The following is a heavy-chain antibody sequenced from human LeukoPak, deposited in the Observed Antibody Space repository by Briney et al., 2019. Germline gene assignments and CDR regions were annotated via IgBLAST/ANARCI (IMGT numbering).Heavy chain of an antibody. V-gene: IGHV1-18*01. Sequence: ASVTVSFTSSGYTFTIYGISWVRHAPGQGIEWMGWISAHNGNTNYAQNLRGRGTMTTETATSTAYMELRSLRSDDTAVYYCARSGSSSDSASDYWGQGTLVTVSS. CDR2: ISAHNGNT. CDR1: GYTFTIYG. J-gene: IGHJ4*02. D-gene: IGHD6-6*01. CDR3: ARSGSSSDSASDY.